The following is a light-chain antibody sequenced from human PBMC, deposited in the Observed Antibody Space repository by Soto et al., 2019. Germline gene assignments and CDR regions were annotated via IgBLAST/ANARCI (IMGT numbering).Light chain of an antibody. Sequence: DIQMTQSPSTLSASVGDRVTITCRASQSISSWLAWYQQKPGKAPKLLISKASSLESGVPSRFSGSGSGTEFTLTRRSLQPDDFAPYYCQQYNSYSNTFGQGTKLEIK. V-gene: IGKV1-5*03. J-gene: IGKJ2*01. CDR3: QQYNSYSNT. CDR1: QSISSW. CDR2: KAS.